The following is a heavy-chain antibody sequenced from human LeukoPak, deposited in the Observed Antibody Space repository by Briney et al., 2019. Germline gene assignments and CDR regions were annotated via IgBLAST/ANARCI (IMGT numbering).Heavy chain of an antibody. Sequence: PSETLSLTCTVSGGSITTSSYYWGWVRQPPGKGLEWIGCTSHSGTTFYSPSLRSRVSVSVDTSNSQFSLKLSSMTATDTAVYYCAKTTRASIRSAFDIWGQGTLVTVSS. CDR2: TSHSGTT. V-gene: IGHV4-39*01. CDR3: AKTTRASIRSAFDI. CDR1: GGSITTSSYY. J-gene: IGHJ3*02. D-gene: IGHD1-7*01.